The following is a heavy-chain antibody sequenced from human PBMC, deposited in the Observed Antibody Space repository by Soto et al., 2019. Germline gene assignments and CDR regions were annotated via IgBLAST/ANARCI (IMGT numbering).Heavy chain of an antibody. D-gene: IGHD2-15*01. CDR1: GFTFSSYA. CDR3: AKASDYCSGGSCYSKVFDY. CDR2: ISGSGGST. J-gene: IGHJ4*02. V-gene: IGHV3-23*01. Sequence: EVQLLESGGGLVQPGGSLRLSCAASGFTFSSYAMSWVRQAPGKGLEWVSAISGSGGSTYYADSVKGRFTISRDNSKNTLYLQMNSLRAEDTAVYYCAKASDYCSGGSCYSKVFDYWGQGTLVTVSS.